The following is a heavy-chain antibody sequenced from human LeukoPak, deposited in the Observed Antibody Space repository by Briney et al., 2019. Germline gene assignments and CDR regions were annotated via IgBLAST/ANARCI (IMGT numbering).Heavy chain of an antibody. CDR1: GGSISSDDYS. Sequence: TLSLTCDVSGGSISSDDYSWSWIRQPPGKGLEWIGYIYYSGSTYYNPSLKSRVGLSVDTSKNQFSLRLSSVTATDTAVYYCARAGYSGSDFSVWGKGSTVTVSS. CDR2: IYYSGST. V-gene: IGHV4-30-4*07. J-gene: IGHJ6*04. CDR3: ARAGYSGSDFSV. D-gene: IGHD5-12*01.